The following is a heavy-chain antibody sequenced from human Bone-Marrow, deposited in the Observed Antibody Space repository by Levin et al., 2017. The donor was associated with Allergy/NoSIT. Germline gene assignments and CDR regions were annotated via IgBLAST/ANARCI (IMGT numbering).Heavy chain of an antibody. CDR2: ISGSDDST. J-gene: IGHJ3*02. CDR1: GFIFSSSA. Sequence: GESLKISCAASGFIFSSSAMSWVLQAPGKGLEWVSSISGSDDSTYYPDSVKGRLTISRDNSKNTIYLRMNSLRAEDTAVYYCAKVRRGLDAFDMWGQGTMVTVSS. D-gene: IGHD3/OR15-3a*01. V-gene: IGHV3-23*01. CDR3: AKVRRGLDAFDM.